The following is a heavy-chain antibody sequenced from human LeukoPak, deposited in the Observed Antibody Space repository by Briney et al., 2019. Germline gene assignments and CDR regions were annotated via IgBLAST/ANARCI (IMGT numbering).Heavy chain of an antibody. J-gene: IGHJ3*02. Sequence: ASVKVSCKASGYTFTSYYMHWVRHAPGQGLELMGIINPSGGSTSYAQKFQGRVTMTRDTSTSTVYMELSSLRSEDTAVYYCARGGGGYSYGYSDDAFDIWGQGTMVTVSS. CDR2: INPSGGST. V-gene: IGHV1-46*01. CDR3: ARGGGGYSYGYSDDAFDI. CDR1: GYTFTSYY. D-gene: IGHD5-18*01.